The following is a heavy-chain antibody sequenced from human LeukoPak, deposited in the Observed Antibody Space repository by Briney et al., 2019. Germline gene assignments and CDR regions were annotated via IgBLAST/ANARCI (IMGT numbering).Heavy chain of an antibody. V-gene: IGHV3-48*03. CDR1: GFTLSTYE. CDR3: AHSYDFDSSGYHRPTAI. CDR2: IGRYGVTT. Sequence: AGGSLRLSCAASGFTLSTYEMNWVRQAPGKGLEWVAYIGRYGVTTYYADSVKGRFTISGDKSANTVYLQMNSLRVDDTAMYYCAHSYDFDSSGYHRPTAIWGQGTQVTVSS. J-gene: IGHJ4*02. D-gene: IGHD3-22*01.